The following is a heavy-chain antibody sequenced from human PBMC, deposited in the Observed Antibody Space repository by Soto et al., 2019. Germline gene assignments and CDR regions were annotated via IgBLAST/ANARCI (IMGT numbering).Heavy chain of an antibody. V-gene: IGHV3-74*01. J-gene: IGHJ5*02. CDR3: ATVGTGSYDWFDP. D-gene: IGHD1-26*01. Sequence: GWSLRLSCAASGVTFSTYWVHWVRQAPGKGLVWVSRINSDGSRTNYADSVKGRFTTFRDNAKNTLYLHLNSLTAEDTAVYYCATVGTGSYDWFDPWGQGTLVTVPQ. CDR2: INSDGSRT. CDR1: GVTFSTYW.